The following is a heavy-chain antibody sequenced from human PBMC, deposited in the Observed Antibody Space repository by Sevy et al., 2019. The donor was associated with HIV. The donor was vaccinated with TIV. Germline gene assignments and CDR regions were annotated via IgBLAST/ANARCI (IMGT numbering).Heavy chain of an antibody. Sequence: GSLRLSCAASGLTFNKAWMTWVRQTPGKGLEWVGRIKSNSDGGTTDYAAPVKGRFTLSRDDAKNTLYLQMNSLKTEDTAVYYCTTKGDFWSGYQYFNNWGQGTLVTVSS. CDR1: GLTFNKAW. J-gene: IGHJ4*02. CDR3: TTKGDFWSGYQYFNN. CDR2: IKSNSDGGTT. V-gene: IGHV3-15*01. D-gene: IGHD3-3*01.